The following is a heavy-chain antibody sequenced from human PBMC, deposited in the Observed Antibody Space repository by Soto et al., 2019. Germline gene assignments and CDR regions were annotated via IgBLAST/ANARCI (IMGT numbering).Heavy chain of an antibody. J-gene: IGHJ4*02. Sequence: GGSLRLSCAASGFTFSSYSMNWVRQAPGKGLEWVSYISSSSSTIYYADSVKGRFTISRDNAKNSLYLQMNSLRDEDTAVYYCAREVDTAMVTVWEVYFDYWGQGTLVTVSS. D-gene: IGHD5-18*01. CDR2: ISSSSSTI. V-gene: IGHV3-48*02. CDR1: GFTFSSYS. CDR3: AREVDTAMVTVWEVYFDY.